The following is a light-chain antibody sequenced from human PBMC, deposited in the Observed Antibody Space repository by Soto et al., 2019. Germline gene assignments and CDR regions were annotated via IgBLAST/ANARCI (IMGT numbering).Light chain of an antibody. V-gene: IGKV1-5*01. CDR1: QSFRAW. CDR3: QQYNSYLWT. J-gene: IGKJ1*01. CDR2: DAS. Sequence: DIPMTQSPSTLSASVGDRVIITCRASQSFRAWLAWYHQKPGKAPKLLIYDASILASGVPSRFSGSGSGTRFTLTISSLQPDDFGSYYCQQYNSYLWTFGQGTKVEIK.